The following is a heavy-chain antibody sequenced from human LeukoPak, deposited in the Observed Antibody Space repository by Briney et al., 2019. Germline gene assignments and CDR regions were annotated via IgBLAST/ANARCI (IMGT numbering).Heavy chain of an antibody. D-gene: IGHD6-6*01. CDR2: IYYSGST. J-gene: IGHJ5*02. CDR1: GGSISSSSYY. CDR3: ARGRLRMYSSSTVRSGWFDP. Sequence: SETLSLTCTVSGGSISSSSYYWGWIRQPPGKGLEWIGSIYYSGSTYYNPSLKSRVTISVDTSKNQFSLKLSSVTAADTAVYYCARGRLRMYSSSTVRSGWFDPWGQGTLVTVSS. V-gene: IGHV4-39*01.